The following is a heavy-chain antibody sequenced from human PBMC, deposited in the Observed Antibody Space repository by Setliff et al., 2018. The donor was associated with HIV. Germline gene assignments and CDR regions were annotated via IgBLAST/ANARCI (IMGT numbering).Heavy chain of an antibody. CDR2: IRSETNTYAT. V-gene: IGHV3-73*01. Sequence: GSLRLSCAASGFTFSGSAMHWVRQASGKGLEWVGRIRSETNTYATAYAASVKGRFTISRDNSKNTLYLQMNSLRAEDTAIYYCAKDRGYYGSGSSLDYWGQGTLVTVSS. D-gene: IGHD3-10*01. J-gene: IGHJ4*02. CDR3: AKDRGYYGSGSSLDY. CDR1: GFTFSGSA.